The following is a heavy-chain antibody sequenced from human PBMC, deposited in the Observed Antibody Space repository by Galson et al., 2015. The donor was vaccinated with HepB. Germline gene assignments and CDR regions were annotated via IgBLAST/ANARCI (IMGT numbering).Heavy chain of an antibody. CDR2: INPNTGDT. CDR1: GYTFTAYY. CDR3: ARDRLPGIATIGTGYYYYGLDV. D-gene: IGHD6-13*01. V-gene: IGHV1-2*04. Sequence: SVKVSCKASGYTFTAYYIHWVRQAPGQGLEWMGWINPNTGDTNSAQKFHDWVTMTRDTSSSTAYMELSGLKSDDTAVYYCARDRLPGIATIGTGYYYYGLDVWGHGTPVTVSS. J-gene: IGHJ6*02.